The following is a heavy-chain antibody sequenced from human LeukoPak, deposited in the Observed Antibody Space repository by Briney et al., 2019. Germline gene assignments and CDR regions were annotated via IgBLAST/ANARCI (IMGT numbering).Heavy chain of an antibody. D-gene: IGHD6-19*01. Sequence: SETLSLTCTVSGGSISSYYWSWIRQSPGKGLEWIGYIYYSGSTNYNPSLKSRVTISVDTSKNQFSLKLSSVTAADTAVYYCARSFYSSTSLDYWGQGTQVTVSS. CDR1: GGSISSYY. CDR2: IYYSGST. J-gene: IGHJ4*02. CDR3: ARSFYSSTSLDY. V-gene: IGHV4-59*08.